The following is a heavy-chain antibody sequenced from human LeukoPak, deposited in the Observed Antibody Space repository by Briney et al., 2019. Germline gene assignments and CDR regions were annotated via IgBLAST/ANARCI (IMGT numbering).Heavy chain of an antibody. CDR1: GGSISSSSYY. CDR2: IYYSGST. J-gene: IGHJ4*02. CDR3: ARLEVGIAVALPEIWYFDY. D-gene: IGHD6-19*01. Sequence: PSETLSLTCTVSGGSISSSSYYWGWIRQPPGKGLEWSGSIYYSGSTYYNPSLKSRVTISVDTSKNQFSLKLSSVTAADTAVYYSARLEVGIAVALPEIWYFDYWGQGTLVTVSS. V-gene: IGHV4-39*01.